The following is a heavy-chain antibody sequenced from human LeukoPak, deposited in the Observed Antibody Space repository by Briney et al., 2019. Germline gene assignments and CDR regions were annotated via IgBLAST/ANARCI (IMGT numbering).Heavy chain of an antibody. CDR1: GYTFADYY. Sequence: ASEKVSCKASGYTFADYYIHWVRQAPGQGLEWMGRINPNSGGTTYAQKFQGRVAMTRDTSISTAYMELSRLSSDDTAVYYCARVLGDCSSTNCYGGYAFDIWGQGTMVTVSP. D-gene: IGHD2-2*01. V-gene: IGHV1-2*06. CDR3: ARVLGDCSSTNCYGGYAFDI. J-gene: IGHJ3*02. CDR2: INPNSGGT.